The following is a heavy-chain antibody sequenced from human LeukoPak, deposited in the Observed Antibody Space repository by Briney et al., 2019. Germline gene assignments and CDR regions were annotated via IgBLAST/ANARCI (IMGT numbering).Heavy chain of an antibody. CDR2: ISAYNGNT. V-gene: IGHV1-18*01. D-gene: IGHD3-22*01. Sequence: ASVKVSCKASGYTFTSYGIRWVRQAPGQGLEWMGWISAYNGNTNYAQKLQGRVTMTTDTSTSTAYMELRSLRSDDTAVYYCAREHSSGYLLDPWGQGTLVTVSS. CDR1: GYTFTSYG. J-gene: IGHJ5*02. CDR3: AREHSSGYLLDP.